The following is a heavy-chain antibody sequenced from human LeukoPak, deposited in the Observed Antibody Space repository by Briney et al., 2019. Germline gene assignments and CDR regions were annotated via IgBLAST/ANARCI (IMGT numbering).Heavy chain of an antibody. CDR2: ISSTGSDT. J-gene: IGHJ4*02. D-gene: IGHD3-10*01. V-gene: IGHV3-21*01. CDR1: GFTFTSYN. Sequence: KSGGSLRLSCAASGFTFTSYNMNWVRQAPGKGLEWVSCISSTGSDTYYADSVKGRFTISRDNAKNSLYLQMNSLRAEDTAVYYCARDFFVSGSYYNAGYWGQGTLVTVSS. CDR3: ARDFFVSGSYYNAGY.